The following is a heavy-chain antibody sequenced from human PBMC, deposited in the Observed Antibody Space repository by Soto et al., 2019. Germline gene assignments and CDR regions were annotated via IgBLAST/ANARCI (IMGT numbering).Heavy chain of an antibody. V-gene: IGHV1-18*04. J-gene: IGHJ4*02. CDR1: GYTFTSYG. Sequence: QVQLVQSGAEVKKPGASVKVSCKASGYTFTSYGISWVRQAPGQGLEWMGWISAYNGNTNYAQKLQGRVTMTTDTSTSTDYMELRSLRSDDTAVYYCARDHCSSTSCYTAVDYWGQGTLVTVSS. D-gene: IGHD2-2*02. CDR3: ARDHCSSTSCYTAVDY. CDR2: ISAYNGNT.